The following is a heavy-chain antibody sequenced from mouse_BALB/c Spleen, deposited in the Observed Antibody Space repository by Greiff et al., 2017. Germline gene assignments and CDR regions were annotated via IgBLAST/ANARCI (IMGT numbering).Heavy chain of an antibody. V-gene: IGHV3-6*02. CDR2: ISYDGSN. CDR1: GYSITSGYY. CDR3: ARVRGYYFDY. J-gene: IGHJ2*01. Sequence: EVKLMESGPGLVKPSQSLSLTCSVTGYSITSGYYRNWIRQLPGNKLEWMGYISYDGSNNYNPSLKNRIPITRDTSKNQFFLKLNSVTTEDTATYYCARVRGYYFDYWGQGTTLTVSS. D-gene: IGHD2-12*01.